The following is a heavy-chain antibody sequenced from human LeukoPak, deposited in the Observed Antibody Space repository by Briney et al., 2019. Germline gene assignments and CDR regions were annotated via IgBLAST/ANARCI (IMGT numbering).Heavy chain of an antibody. CDR2: IYDGGTT. J-gene: IGHJ4*02. D-gene: IGHD6-19*01. CDR3: SRVGSSGWPNYFDS. CDR1: GFSFRNYA. V-gene: IGHV3-66*01. Sequence: GGSLRLSCAASGFSFRNYAMSWVRQAPGKGLEWVSSIYDGGTTHHADSFKGRFTISRDNSKNTLYLQMNSLTAGDTAVYFCSRVGSSGWPNYFDSWGQGTLVTVSS.